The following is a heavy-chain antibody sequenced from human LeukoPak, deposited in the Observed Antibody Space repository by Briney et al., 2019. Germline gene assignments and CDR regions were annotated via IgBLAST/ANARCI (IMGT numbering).Heavy chain of an antibody. D-gene: IGHD3-10*01. CDR1: GFTFSSYS. J-gene: IGHJ4*02. CDR3: ARDSRFGELWTDY. Sequence: PGGSLRLSCAASGFTFSSYSMNWVRQAPGKGLEWVSSISSSSSYIYYADSVKGRFTISRDNAKNSLYLQMDSLRAEDTAVYYCARDSRFGELWTDYWGQGTLVTVSS. CDR2: ISSSSSYI. V-gene: IGHV3-21*01.